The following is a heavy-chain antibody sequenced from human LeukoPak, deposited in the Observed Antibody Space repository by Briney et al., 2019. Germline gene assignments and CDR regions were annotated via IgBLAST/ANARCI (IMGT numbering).Heavy chain of an antibody. CDR2: ISSSSSYI. Sequence: GGSLRLSCAASGFTFSSYSMNWVRQAPGKGLEWVSSISSSSSYIYYADSVKGRFTISRDNAKNSLYLQMNSLRAEDTAVYYCARGCGSYFAFDIWGQGTMVTVSS. J-gene: IGHJ3*02. D-gene: IGHD1-26*01. V-gene: IGHV3-21*01. CDR1: GFTFSSYS. CDR3: ARGCGSYFAFDI.